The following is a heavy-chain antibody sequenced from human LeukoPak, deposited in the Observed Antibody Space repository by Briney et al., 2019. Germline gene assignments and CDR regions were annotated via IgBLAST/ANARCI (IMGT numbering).Heavy chain of an antibody. Sequence: GASVKVSCTASGYTFTSYGISWVRQAPGQGLEWMGWISAYNGNTNYAQKLQGRVTMTTDTSTSTAYMELRSLRSDDTAVYYCAREDLYCSSTSCHTRYYFDYWGQGTLVTVSS. D-gene: IGHD2-2*02. J-gene: IGHJ4*02. CDR3: AREDLYCSSTSCHTRYYFDY. V-gene: IGHV1-18*01. CDR1: GYTFTSYG. CDR2: ISAYNGNT.